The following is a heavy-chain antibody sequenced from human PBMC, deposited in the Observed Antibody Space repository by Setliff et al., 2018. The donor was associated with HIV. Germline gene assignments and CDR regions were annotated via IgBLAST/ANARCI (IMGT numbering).Heavy chain of an antibody. Sequence: PSETLSLTCSVSGGSISSDYRSWIRQPPGKGLEWIGYAHYTERTNYNPSLKSRVTTSVDTSKNQFTLNLNSVTAADTAVYYCATGRRYGLFNPWGQGTLVTVSS. J-gene: IGHJ5*02. CDR3: ATGRRYGLFNP. CDR1: GGSISSDY. V-gene: IGHV4-59*01. CDR2: AHYTERT. D-gene: IGHD1-20*01.